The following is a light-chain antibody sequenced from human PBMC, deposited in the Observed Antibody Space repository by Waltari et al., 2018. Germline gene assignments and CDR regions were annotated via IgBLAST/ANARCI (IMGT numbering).Light chain of an antibody. Sequence: QSALTQPRSVSGSPAQSLTLPCSGTSSDIGGYNYVSWYQQYPGKAPKLIIYDVNKRPPGVPDRFSGSKSGNTASLTISGLQTEDEADYYCCSYAGPDNHVVFGGGTKMTVL. CDR1: SSDIGGYNY. J-gene: IGLJ2*01. CDR3: CSYAGPDNHVV. CDR2: DVN. V-gene: IGLV2-11*01.